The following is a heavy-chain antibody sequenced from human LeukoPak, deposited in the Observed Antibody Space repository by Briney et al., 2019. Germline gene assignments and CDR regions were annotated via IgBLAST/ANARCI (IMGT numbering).Heavy chain of an antibody. CDR3: AKDPNMMIVAKGRYFDY. Sequence: GGSLRLSCAASGFTFSSYAMSWVRQAPGKGLEWVSAISGSGGSTYYADSVKGRFTISRGNSKNTLYLQMNSLRAEDTAVYYCAKDPNMMIVAKGRYFDYWGQGTLVTVSS. J-gene: IGHJ4*02. CDR1: GFTFSSYA. CDR2: ISGSGGST. V-gene: IGHV3-23*01. D-gene: IGHD3-22*01.